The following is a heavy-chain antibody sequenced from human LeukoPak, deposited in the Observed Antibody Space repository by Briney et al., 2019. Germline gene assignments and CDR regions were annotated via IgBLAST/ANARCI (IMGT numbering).Heavy chain of an antibody. CDR2: IKVDESEK. V-gene: IGHV3-7*05. J-gene: IGHJ4*02. CDR3: ARHGDYHYNS. Sequence: GGSLRLSCAASGFTFSNYWMTWVRQAPGKGLEWVANIKVDESEKYYVDSVRGRFTISRDNAKNSLYLQMNSLRAEDTAVYYCARHGDYHYNSWGQGTLVTVSS. D-gene: IGHD4-17*01. CDR1: GFTFSNYW.